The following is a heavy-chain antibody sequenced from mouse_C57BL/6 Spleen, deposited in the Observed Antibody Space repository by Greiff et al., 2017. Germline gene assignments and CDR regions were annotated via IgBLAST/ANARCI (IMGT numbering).Heavy chain of an antibody. CDR3: ARKSVYYGSSPWFAY. J-gene: IGHJ3*01. D-gene: IGHD1-1*01. CDR1: GYTFTGYW. V-gene: IGHV1-9*01. CDR2: ILPGSGST. Sequence: QVQLKESGAELMQPGASVKLSCKATGYTFTGYWIEWVKQRPGHGLEWIGEILPGSGSTNYNEKFKGKATFTADTSSNTAYMQLSSLTTEDSAIYYCARKSVYYGSSPWFAYWGQGTLVTVSA.